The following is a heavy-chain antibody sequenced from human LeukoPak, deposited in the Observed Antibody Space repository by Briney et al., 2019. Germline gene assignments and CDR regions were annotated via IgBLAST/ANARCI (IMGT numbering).Heavy chain of an antibody. V-gene: IGHV3-23*01. Sequence: GGSLRLSCAASGFTFSSYAMSWVRQAPGKGLEWATVINGNGGSTYYADSVKGRFTISRDNSKNTLYLQMNSLRAEDTAVYYCAKSRSGWYVFDYWGQGTLVTVSS. D-gene: IGHD6-19*01. CDR1: GFTFSSYA. CDR2: INGNGGST. CDR3: AKSRSGWYVFDY. J-gene: IGHJ4*02.